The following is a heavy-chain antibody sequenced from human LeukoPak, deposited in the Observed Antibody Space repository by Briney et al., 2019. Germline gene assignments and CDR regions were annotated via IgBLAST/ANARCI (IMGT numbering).Heavy chain of an antibody. V-gene: IGHV1-69*02. CDR3: ARGPSYYYDSSGYQDY. CDR2: IIPILGIA. J-gene: IGHJ4*02. CDR1: GGTFSSYT. D-gene: IGHD3-22*01. Sequence: SVKVSCKASGGTFSSYTISWVRQAPGQGLEWMGRIIPILGIANYAQKFQGRVTITADKSTSTAYMELSSLRSEDTAVYYCARGPSYYYDSSGYQDYLGQGTLVTVSS.